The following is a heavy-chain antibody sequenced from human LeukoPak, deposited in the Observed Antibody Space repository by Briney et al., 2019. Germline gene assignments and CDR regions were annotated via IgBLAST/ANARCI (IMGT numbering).Heavy chain of an antibody. CDR2: VSSSSSTI. CDR1: GFTFSSYS. D-gene: IGHD6-19*01. Sequence: GGSLRLSCAASGFTFSSYSMNWVRQAPGKGLEWVSYVSSSSSTIYYADSVKGRFTISRDNAKNSLYLQMNSLRAEDTAVYYCARDGKYSSGWYGEFREYYFDYWGQGTLVTVSS. CDR3: ARDGKYSSGWYGEFREYYFDY. J-gene: IGHJ4*02. V-gene: IGHV3-48*01.